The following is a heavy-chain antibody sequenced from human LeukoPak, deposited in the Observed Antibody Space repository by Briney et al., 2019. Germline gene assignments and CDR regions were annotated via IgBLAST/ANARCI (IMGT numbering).Heavy chain of an antibody. CDR2: IYYSGST. CDR1: GGSVSSGGYY. V-gene: IGHV4-61*08. J-gene: IGHJ4*02. D-gene: IGHD3-22*01. CDR3: ARGLYDSSTWEGYFDY. Sequence: SETLSLTCTVSGGSVSSGGYYWSWIRQPPGKGLEWIGYIYYSGSTTYNPSLKSRVTISVDTSKNQFSLKLSSVTAADTAVYYCARGLYDSSTWEGYFDYWGQETLVTVSS.